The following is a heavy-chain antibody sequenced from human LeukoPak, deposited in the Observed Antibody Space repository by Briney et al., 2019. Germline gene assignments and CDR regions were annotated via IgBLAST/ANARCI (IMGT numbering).Heavy chain of an antibody. CDR3: ARGLGYSSGWAFDY. V-gene: IGHV3-33*08. J-gene: IGHJ4*02. CDR1: GFTFSSYG. CDR2: IWYDGSNK. Sequence: PGGSLRLSCAASGFTFSSYGMHWVRQAPGKGLEWVAVIWYDGSNKYYADSVKGRFTISRDNSKNTLYLQMNSRRAEYTAVYYCARGLGYSSGWAFDYWGQGTLVTVSS. D-gene: IGHD6-19*01.